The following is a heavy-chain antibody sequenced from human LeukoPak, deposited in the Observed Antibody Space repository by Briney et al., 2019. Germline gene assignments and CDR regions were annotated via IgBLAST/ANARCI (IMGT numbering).Heavy chain of an antibody. CDR1: GFTFSSYS. CDR2: ISSSSSTI. D-gene: IGHD2-2*01. CDR3: ARFQLGYCSSTSCPHRIGDHMDV. V-gene: IGHV3-48*01. Sequence: GRSLRLSCAASGFTFSSYSMNWVRQAPGKGLEWVSYISSSSSTIYYADSVKGRFTISRDNAKNSLYLQMNSLRAEDTAVCYCARFQLGYCSSTSCPHRIGDHMDVWGKGTTVTVSS. J-gene: IGHJ6*03.